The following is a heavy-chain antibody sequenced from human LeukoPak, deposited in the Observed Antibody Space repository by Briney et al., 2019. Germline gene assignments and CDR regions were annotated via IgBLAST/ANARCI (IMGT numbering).Heavy chain of an antibody. D-gene: IGHD4-11*01. Sequence: GESLQISCQGSGYSLTSYWIGWVRQMPGKGLEWMGIIYPGDSDTRYSPSFQGQVTISADKSISTAYLQWSSLKASDTAMYYCARAMTTVTPRGFDYWGQGTLVTVSS. V-gene: IGHV5-51*01. CDR1: GYSLTSYW. J-gene: IGHJ4*02. CDR2: IYPGDSDT. CDR3: ARAMTTVTPRGFDY.